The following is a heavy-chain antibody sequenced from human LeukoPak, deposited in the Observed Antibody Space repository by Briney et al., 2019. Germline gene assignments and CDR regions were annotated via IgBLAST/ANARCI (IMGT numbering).Heavy chain of an antibody. CDR3: ARDIISVAGKGDY. Sequence: ASVKASCKASGYTFTGYYMHWVRQAPGQGLEWMGWINPNSGGTNYAQKFQGRVTMTRDTSISTAYMELSRLRSDDTAVYYCARDIISVAGKGDYWGQGTLVTVSS. CDR2: INPNSGGT. V-gene: IGHV1-2*02. D-gene: IGHD6-19*01. J-gene: IGHJ4*02. CDR1: GYTFTGYY.